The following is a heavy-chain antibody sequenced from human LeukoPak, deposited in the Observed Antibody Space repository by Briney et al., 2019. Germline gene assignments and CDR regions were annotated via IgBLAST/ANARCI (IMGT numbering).Heavy chain of an antibody. D-gene: IGHD5-18*01. CDR2: ISGSGGST. CDR3: AKDRGYSYGYALDY. CDR1: GFTVSSNY. J-gene: IGHJ4*02. V-gene: IGHV3-23*01. Sequence: GGSLRLSCAASGFTVSSNYMSWVRQAPGKGLEWVSAISGSGGSTYYADSVKGRFTISRDNSKNTLYLQMNSLRAEDTAVYYCAKDRGYSYGYALDYWGQGSLVTVSS.